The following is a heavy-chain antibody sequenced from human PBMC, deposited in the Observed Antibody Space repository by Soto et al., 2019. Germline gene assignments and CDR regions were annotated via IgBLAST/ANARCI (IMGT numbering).Heavy chain of an antibody. J-gene: IGHJ6*02. CDR1: GGSVGSGVYY. D-gene: IGHD4-17*01. CDR2: ISYSGST. Sequence: SETLSLTCTVSGGSVGSGVYYWSWIRQPPGKGLEWIGYISYSGSTNYNPSLKSRVTISVDTSKNQFSLTLSSVTAADTAVYYCARPQMTDYGDYNYYYYGMDVWGQGTTVTVSS. CDR3: ARPQMTDYGDYNYYYYGMDV. V-gene: IGHV4-61*08.